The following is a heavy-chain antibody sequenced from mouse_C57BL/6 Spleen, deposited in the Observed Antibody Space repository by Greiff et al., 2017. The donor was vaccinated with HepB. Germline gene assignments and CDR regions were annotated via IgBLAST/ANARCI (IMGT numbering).Heavy chain of an antibody. CDR1: GFSLTSYG. J-gene: IGHJ3*01. D-gene: IGHD2-5*01. V-gene: IGHV2-2*01. CDR3: ARTGYSNYEAWFAY. CDR2: IWSGGST. Sequence: VQLVESGPGLVQPSQSLSITCTVSGFSLTSYGVHWVRQSPGKGLEWLGVIWSGGSTDYNAAFISRLSISKDNSKSQVFFKMNSLQADDTAIYYCARTGYSNYEAWFAYWGQGTLVTVSA.